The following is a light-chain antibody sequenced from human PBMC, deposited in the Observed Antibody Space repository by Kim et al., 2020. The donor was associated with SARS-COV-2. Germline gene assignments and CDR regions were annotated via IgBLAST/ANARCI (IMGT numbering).Light chain of an antibody. CDR3: QPYDSSLSGVV. CDR1: SSNIGAGSD. CDR2: GNS. J-gene: IGLJ2*01. Sequence: QSVLTQPPSVSGAPGQRVTISCTGSSSNIGAGSDVHWYQQLPGTAPKLLIYGNSNRPSGVPDRFSGSKSGTSASLAITGLQAEDEADYYCQPYDSSLSGVVFGGGTQLTVL. V-gene: IGLV1-40*01.